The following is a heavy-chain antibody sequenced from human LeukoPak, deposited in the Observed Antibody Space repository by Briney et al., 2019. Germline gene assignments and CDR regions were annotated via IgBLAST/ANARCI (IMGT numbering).Heavy chain of an antibody. CDR2: INDSGST. J-gene: IGHJ6*03. CDR1: GGSFSGYY. Sequence: SETLSLTCAVYGGSFSGYYWRWIRQSPGKGLEWIGEINDSGSTNYDPSLKSRVTVSVDTSKNQISLKLTSVTAADTAVYYCARVAGDPIYYYYYMDVWGKGTTVTVSS. CDR3: ARVAGDPIYYYYYMDV. V-gene: IGHV4-34*01. D-gene: IGHD7-27*01.